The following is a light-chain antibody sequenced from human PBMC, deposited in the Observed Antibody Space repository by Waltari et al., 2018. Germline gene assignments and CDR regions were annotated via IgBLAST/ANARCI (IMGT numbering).Light chain of an antibody. Sequence: QSALTQPASVSGSPGQSITISCTGTSSDVGGYNYVSWYQQHPGKVPKLLIFDCSNRPSGVSNRFSGSKSGNTASLTISGLQAEDESDYYCCSFTSRSTWVFGGGTKLTVL. CDR1: SSDVGGYNY. CDR3: CSFTSRSTWV. J-gene: IGLJ3*02. CDR2: DCS. V-gene: IGLV2-14*01.